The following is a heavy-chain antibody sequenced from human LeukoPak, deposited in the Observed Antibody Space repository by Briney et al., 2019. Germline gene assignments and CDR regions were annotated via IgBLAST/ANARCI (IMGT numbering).Heavy chain of an antibody. Sequence: AASVKVSCKASGYTFTSYYMHWVRQAPGQGLEWMGIINPSGGSTSYAQKFQGRVTMTRDTSISTAYMELSRLRSDDTAVYYCARDQGGTYYYGSGSYYNWDAFDIWGQGTMVTVSS. J-gene: IGHJ3*02. CDR2: INPSGGST. V-gene: IGHV1-46*01. CDR3: ARDQGGTYYYGSGSYYNWDAFDI. D-gene: IGHD3-10*01. CDR1: GYTFTSYY.